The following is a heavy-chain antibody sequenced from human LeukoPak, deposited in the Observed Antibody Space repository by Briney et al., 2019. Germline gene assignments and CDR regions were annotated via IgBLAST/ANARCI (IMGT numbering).Heavy chain of an antibody. V-gene: IGHV3-48*04. CDR3: ARDRTIFGVVKQTLDY. CDR1: GFTFSSYW. D-gene: IGHD3-3*01. CDR2: ISSSGSTI. Sequence: GGSLRLSCAASGFTFSSYWMTWVRQAPGKGLEWVSYISSSGSTIYYADSVKGRFTISRDNAKNSLYLQMNSLRAEDTAVYYCARDRTIFGVVKQTLDYWGQGTLVTVSS. J-gene: IGHJ4*02.